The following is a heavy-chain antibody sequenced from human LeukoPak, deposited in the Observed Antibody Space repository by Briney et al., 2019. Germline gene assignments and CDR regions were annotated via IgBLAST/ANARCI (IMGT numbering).Heavy chain of an antibody. CDR3: ASVLAGYYDYFDY. CDR2: ISGSGGST. V-gene: IGHV3-23*01. Sequence: TGGSLRLSCAASGFTFSSYAMSWVRQAPGKGLEWVSAISGSGGSTYYADSVKGRFTISRDNSKNTLYLQMNSLRAEDTAVYYCASVLAGYYDYFDYWGQGTLVTVSS. D-gene: IGHD3-9*01. CDR1: GFTFSSYA. J-gene: IGHJ4*02.